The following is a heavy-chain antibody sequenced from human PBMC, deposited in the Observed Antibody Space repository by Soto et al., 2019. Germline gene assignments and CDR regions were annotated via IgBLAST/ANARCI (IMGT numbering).Heavy chain of an antibody. Sequence: SETLSLTCSVSGASISSHYWSWVRQPPGKGLEWIGYVSYSGSTNYNPSLRSRVTTSVDTSKNQFSLKLRSVTVADTAVYYCASLWPGSGSGRYILRMDVWGQGTTVTVSS. CDR2: VSYSGST. CDR1: GASISSHY. J-gene: IGHJ6*02. D-gene: IGHD3-10*01. CDR3: ASLWPGSGSGRYILRMDV. V-gene: IGHV4-59*11.